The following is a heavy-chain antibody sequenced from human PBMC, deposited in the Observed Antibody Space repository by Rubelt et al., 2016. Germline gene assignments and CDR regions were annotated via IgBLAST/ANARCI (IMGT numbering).Heavy chain of an antibody. CDR3: ARVSGYYHDY. J-gene: IGHJ4*02. D-gene: IGHD3-22*01. CDR2: INHSGST. CDR1: GGSFSGYY. V-gene: IGHV4-34*01. Sequence: QVQLQQWGAGLLKPSETLSLTCAVYGGSFSGYYWSWIRQPPGKGLEWIGEINHSGSTNYNPSLKSGVTISVDTSKNQFSLKLSSVTAADTAVYYCARVSGYYHDYWGQGTLVTVSS.